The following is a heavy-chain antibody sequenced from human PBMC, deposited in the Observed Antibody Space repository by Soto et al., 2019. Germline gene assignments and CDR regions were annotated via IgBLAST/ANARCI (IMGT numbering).Heavy chain of an antibody. CDR2: IYTSGST. CDR1: GGSISSYY. CDR3: AREGHDDYDFWSGYSILFDP. J-gene: IGHJ5*02. V-gene: IGHV4-4*07. Sequence: SETLSLTCTVSGGSISSYYWSWIRQPAGKGLEWIGRIYTSGSTNYNPSLKSRVTMSVDTSKNQFSLKLSSVTAADTAVYYCAREGHDDYDFWSGYSILFDPWGQGTLVT. D-gene: IGHD3-3*01.